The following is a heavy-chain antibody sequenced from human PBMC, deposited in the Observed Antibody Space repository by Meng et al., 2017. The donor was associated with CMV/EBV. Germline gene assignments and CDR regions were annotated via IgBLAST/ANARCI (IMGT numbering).Heavy chain of an antibody. CDR1: GFTVSSNF. V-gene: IGHV3-53*05. D-gene: IGHD6-13*01. Sequence: GESLKISCAASGFTVSSNFMSWVRPAPGKGLVWVSVIYSGGSRYYADSGKGRFTISRDNSKNTLYLQMNSLRAEDTAVYYCATVLYSSSWYFVDYYYYYGMDVWGQGTTVTVSS. CDR3: ATVLYSSSWYFVDYYYYYGMDV. J-gene: IGHJ6*02. CDR2: IYSGGSR.